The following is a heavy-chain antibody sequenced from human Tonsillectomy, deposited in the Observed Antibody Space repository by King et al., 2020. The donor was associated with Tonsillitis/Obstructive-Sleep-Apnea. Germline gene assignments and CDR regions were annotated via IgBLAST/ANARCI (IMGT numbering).Heavy chain of an antibody. CDR1: GFTFSYAW. CDR2: IKSKTDGGTT. CDR3: TTVSYRDRLTLFGVADFDY. Sequence: VQLVESGGGLVKPGGSLRLSCAASGFTFSYAWMSWARQAPGKGLEWVGRIKSKTDGGTTDYAAPVKGRFTISRDDSKNTLYLQMNSLKTEDTAVYYCTTVSYRDRLTLFGVADFDYWGQGTLVTVSS. D-gene: IGHD3-3*01. J-gene: IGHJ4*02. V-gene: IGHV3-15*01.